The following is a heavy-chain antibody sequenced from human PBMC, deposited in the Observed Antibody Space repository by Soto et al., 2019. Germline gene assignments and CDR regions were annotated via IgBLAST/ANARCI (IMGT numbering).Heavy chain of an antibody. J-gene: IGHJ4*02. D-gene: IGHD3-10*01. CDR3: AKDLMSFYGSGSGFT. CDR1: GFPFSNYG. Sequence: QVQLVESGGGVVQPGRSLRLSCAASGFPFSNYGMSWVRQAPGKGLEWVAVISYDGSNKYYADSVKGRFTISRDNSKNTLYLQMNSLRAEDTAVYYCAKDLMSFYGSGSGFTWGQGTLVTVSS. V-gene: IGHV3-30*18. CDR2: ISYDGSNK.